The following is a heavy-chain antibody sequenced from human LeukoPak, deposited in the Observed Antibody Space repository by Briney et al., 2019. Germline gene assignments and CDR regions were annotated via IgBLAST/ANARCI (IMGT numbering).Heavy chain of an antibody. D-gene: IGHD6-13*01. CDR2: INPNSGGT. Sequence: ASVKVSCKASGGTFSSYAISWVRQAPGQGLEWMGWINPNSGGTNYAQNFQGRVTMTRDTSISTAYMELSRLRSDDTAVYYCARGTLAAAGKYNWFDPWGQGTLVTVSS. J-gene: IGHJ5*02. V-gene: IGHV1-2*02. CDR3: ARGTLAAAGKYNWFDP. CDR1: GGTFSSYA.